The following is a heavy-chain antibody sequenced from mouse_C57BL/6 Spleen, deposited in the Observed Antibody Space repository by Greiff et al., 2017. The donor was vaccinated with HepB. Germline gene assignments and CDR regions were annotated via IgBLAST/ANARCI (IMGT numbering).Heavy chain of an antibody. D-gene: IGHD1-1*01. CDR2: IDPETGGT. J-gene: IGHJ2*01. Sequence: VKLMESGAELVRPGASVTLSCKASGYTFTDYEMHWVKQTPVHGLEWIGAIDPETGGTAYNQKFKGKAILTADKSSSTAYMELRSLTSEDSAVYYCTITTVAGYWGQGTTLTVSS. CDR3: TITTVAGY. V-gene: IGHV1-15*01. CDR1: GYTFTDYE.